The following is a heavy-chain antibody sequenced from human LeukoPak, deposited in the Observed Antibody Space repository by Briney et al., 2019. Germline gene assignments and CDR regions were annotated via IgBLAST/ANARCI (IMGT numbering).Heavy chain of an antibody. CDR1: GFTFSSYS. J-gene: IGHJ4*02. D-gene: IGHD7-27*01. Sequence: GGSLRLSGAASGFTFSSYSMNWVRQAPGKGLEWVSYISSSSSTIYYADSVKGRFTISRDNAKNSLYLQMNSLRAEDTAVYYCASNWGLGRDYWGQGTLVTVSS. CDR2: ISSSSSTI. CDR3: ASNWGLGRDY. V-gene: IGHV3-48*01.